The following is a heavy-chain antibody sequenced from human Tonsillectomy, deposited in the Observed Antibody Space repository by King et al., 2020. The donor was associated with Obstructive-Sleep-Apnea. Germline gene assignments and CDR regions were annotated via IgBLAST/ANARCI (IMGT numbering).Heavy chain of an antibody. CDR2: INWNGDSI. Sequence: VQLVESGGGLVQPGRSLRLSCAASGFTFDDYAMHWVRQAPGKGLEWVSGINWNGDSIGYADSVKGRFTISRDNAKNSLYLQMNSPRTEDTAFYYCAKAPTRGGKWYFDLWGRGSLVTVSS. CDR1: GFTFDDYA. CDR3: AKAPTRGGKWYFDL. D-gene: IGHD4-23*01. V-gene: IGHV3-9*01. J-gene: IGHJ2*01.